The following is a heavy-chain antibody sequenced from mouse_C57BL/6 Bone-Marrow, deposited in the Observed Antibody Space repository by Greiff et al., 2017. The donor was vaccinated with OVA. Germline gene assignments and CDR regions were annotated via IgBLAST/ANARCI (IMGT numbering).Heavy chain of an antibody. CDR1: GFTFSDYG. Sequence: EVQLVESGGGLVKPGGSLELSCAASGFTFSDYGMHWVRQAPEKGLEWVAYISSGSSTIYYADTVKGRFPISRDNAKHTLFLQMTSLRSEDTAMYYCAREFLTLGGYFDVWGTGTTVTVSS. CDR2: ISSGSSTI. D-gene: IGHD2-12*01. CDR3: AREFLTLGGYFDV. J-gene: IGHJ1*03. V-gene: IGHV5-17*01.